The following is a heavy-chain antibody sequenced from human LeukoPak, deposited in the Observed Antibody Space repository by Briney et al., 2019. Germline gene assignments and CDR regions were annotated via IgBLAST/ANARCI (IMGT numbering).Heavy chain of an antibody. Sequence: ASLRVSCATSGYTFTVYYIHWVRQAPGQGLEWMGWINPNSGGTHYAQKFQGRVTMPRDTSISTAYMELSRLRSDDTAVYYCARDPSHCSGGSCYLYYYYYMDVWGKGTTVTISS. J-gene: IGHJ6*03. CDR3: ARDPSHCSGGSCYLYYYYYMDV. V-gene: IGHV1-2*02. CDR1: GYTFTVYY. D-gene: IGHD2-15*01. CDR2: INPNSGGT.